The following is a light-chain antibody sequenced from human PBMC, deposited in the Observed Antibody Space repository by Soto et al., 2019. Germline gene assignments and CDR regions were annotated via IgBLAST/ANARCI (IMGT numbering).Light chain of an antibody. CDR1: SAHLGNNF. V-gene: IGLV1-44*01. CDR3: SSYTSSSTPSYV. CDR2: SNN. J-gene: IGLJ1*01. Sequence: QSVLTQPPSASGAPGQRGTISCSGRSAHLGNNFVCWYQQLPGTAPKLLIYSNNQRPSGVPDRFSGSKSGNTASLTISGLQAEDEADYYCSSYTSSSTPSYVFGTGTKVTV.